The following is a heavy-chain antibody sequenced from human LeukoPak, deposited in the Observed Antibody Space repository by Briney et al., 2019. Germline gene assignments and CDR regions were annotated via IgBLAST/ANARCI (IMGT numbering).Heavy chain of an antibody. CDR2: IYSGGST. D-gene: IGHD3-10*01. J-gene: IGHJ4*02. V-gene: IGHV3-53*01. CDR3: ARENYYGSGSQKVPYYFDY. Sequence: GGSLRLSCAASGFTVSSNYMSWVRQAPGKGLEWVSVIYSGGSTYYADSVKGRFTISRDNSKNTLYLQMNSLRAEDTAVYYCARENYYGSGSQKVPYYFDYWGQGTLVTVSS. CDR1: GFTVSSNY.